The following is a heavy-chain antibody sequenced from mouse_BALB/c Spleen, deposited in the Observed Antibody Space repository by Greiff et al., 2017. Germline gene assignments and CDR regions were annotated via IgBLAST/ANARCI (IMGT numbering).Heavy chain of an antibody. CDR1: GFTFSSYW. J-gene: IGHJ3*01. Sequence: DVKLVESGGGLVQPGGSMKLSCVASGFTFSSYWMSWVRQSPEKGLEWVAEIRLKSDNYATHYAESVKGKFTISRDDSKSRLYLQMNSLRAEDTGIYYCTGDYYGSSFAYWGQGTLVTVSA. CDR2: IRLKSDNYAT. CDR3: TGDYYGSSFAY. D-gene: IGHD1-1*01. V-gene: IGHV6-3*01.